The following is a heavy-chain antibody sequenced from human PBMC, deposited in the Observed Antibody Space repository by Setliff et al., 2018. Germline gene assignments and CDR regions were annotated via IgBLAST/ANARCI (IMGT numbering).Heavy chain of an antibody. V-gene: IGHV5-51*01. CDR2: IYPGDSHT. CDR3: AKAYGDSHYYYYYYMDV. D-gene: IGHD4-17*01. CDR1: GYSFSNFW. J-gene: IGHJ6*03. Sequence: GESLKISCKGSGYSFSNFWIGWVRQMPGKGLEWMGIIYPGDSHTRYSPSFQGQVTISRDNSKNALYLQMNSLRAEDTAVYYCAKAYGDSHYYYYYYMDVWGKGTTVTVS.